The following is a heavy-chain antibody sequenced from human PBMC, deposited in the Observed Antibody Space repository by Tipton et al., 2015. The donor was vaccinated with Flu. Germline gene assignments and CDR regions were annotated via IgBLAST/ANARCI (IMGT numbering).Heavy chain of an antibody. CDR1: GASFSNYY. Sequence: TLSLTCAIYGASFSNYYWGWFRQSPGTGLEWIGSIYYSGTTYYSPSLKSRVTMSIDTAKNQFSLKLTSVTAADTAVYYCAKEGSYNILTNYYNKGVDPWGQGTLVIVSS. V-gene: IGHV4-39*07. D-gene: IGHD3-9*01. CDR3: AKEGSYNILTNYYNKGVDP. J-gene: IGHJ5*02. CDR2: IYYSGTT.